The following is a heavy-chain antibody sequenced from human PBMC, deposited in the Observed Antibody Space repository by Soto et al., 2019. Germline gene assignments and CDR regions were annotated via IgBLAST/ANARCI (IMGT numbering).Heavy chain of an antibody. J-gene: IGHJ4*02. V-gene: IGHV1-69*13. D-gene: IGHD6-19*01. CDR2: IIPIFGTA. CDR3: ARDLGSSAIAVAGTHDY. CDR1: GGTFSSYA. Sequence: ASVKVSCKASGGTFSSYAISWVRQAPGQGLEWMGGIIPIFGTANYAQKFQGRVTITADESTSTAYMELSSLRSEDTAVYYCARDLGSSAIAVAGTHDYWGQGTLVTAPQ.